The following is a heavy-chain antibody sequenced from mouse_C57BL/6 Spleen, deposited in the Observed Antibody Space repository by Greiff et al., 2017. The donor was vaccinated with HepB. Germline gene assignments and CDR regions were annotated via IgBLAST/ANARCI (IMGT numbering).Heavy chain of an antibody. V-gene: IGHV3-1*01. CDR2: ISYSGST. J-gene: IGHJ4*01. CDR1: GYSITSGYD. Sequence: EVQGVESGPGMVKPSQSLSLTCTVTGYSITSGYDWHWIRHFPGNKLEWMGYISYSGSTNYNPSLKSRISITHDTTKNHFFLKLNSVTTEDTATYYCAQRGSNYYAMDYWGQGTSVTVSS. CDR3: AQRGSNYYAMDY. D-gene: IGHD2-5*01.